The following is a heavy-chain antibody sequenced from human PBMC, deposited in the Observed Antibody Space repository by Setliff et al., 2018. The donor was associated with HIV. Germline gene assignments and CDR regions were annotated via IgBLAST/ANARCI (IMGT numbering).Heavy chain of an antibody. CDR2: ISGHNGYT. CDR3: ATVRGYYYDSSGQEYFQH. Sequence: ASVKVSCKASGYSFNIYGMSWVRQAPGQGLEWMGWISGHNGYTKYAQKFQGRVTVTSDESTSTAYLEVRSLRSDDTAMYYCATVRGYYYDSSGQEYFQHWGQGTLVTVSS. V-gene: IGHV1-18*01. J-gene: IGHJ1*01. CDR1: GYSFNIYG. D-gene: IGHD3-22*01.